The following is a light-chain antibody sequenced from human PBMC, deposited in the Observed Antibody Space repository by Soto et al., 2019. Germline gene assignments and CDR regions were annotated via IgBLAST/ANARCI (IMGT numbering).Light chain of an antibody. V-gene: IGLV2-14*03. J-gene: IGLJ2*01. CDR3: SSYTSSSSLGVV. CDR2: DVS. CDR1: SRDVGGYKY. Sequence: QSVLTQPASVSGSPGQSITISCTGTSRDVGGYKYVYWYQHHPGKDPKLMIFDVSNRPSGVSDRFSGSKSGNTASLTISGLQAEDEADYYCSSYTSSSSLGVVFGGGTKLTVL.